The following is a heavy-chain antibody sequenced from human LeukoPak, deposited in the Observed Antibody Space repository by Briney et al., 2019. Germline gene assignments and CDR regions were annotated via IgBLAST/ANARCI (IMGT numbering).Heavy chain of an antibody. CDR1: GFTFSNYA. Sequence: GGSLRLSCAASGFTFSNYAMTWVRQGPGEGLEWVSAISGSGAYTYSADSVKGRFTISRDNSKNTLYLQMNSLRAEDTAVYYCAKGSDGNYGRPLDYWGQGTLVTVSS. CDR3: AKGSDGNYGRPLDY. J-gene: IGHJ4*02. D-gene: IGHD3-22*01. CDR2: ISGSGAYT. V-gene: IGHV3-23*01.